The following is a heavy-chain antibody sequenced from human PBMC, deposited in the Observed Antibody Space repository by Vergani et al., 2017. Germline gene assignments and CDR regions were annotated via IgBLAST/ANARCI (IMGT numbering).Heavy chain of an antibody. V-gene: IGHV4-39*01. CDR3: AGHSTVEWLVKLGWIAP. J-gene: IGHJ5*02. CDR1: GASIRSSNYY. D-gene: IGHD6-19*01. Sequence: QLQLQESGPGLVKPSATLSLTCSVSGASIRSSNYYWGWIRQPPGKGLEWIASIYYSGSTYYNPSLKSRVTISVDKSKNQFSLKLRSVTAADTAVYFCAGHSTVEWLVKLGWIAPWGKGLLVTVSS. CDR2: IYYSGST.